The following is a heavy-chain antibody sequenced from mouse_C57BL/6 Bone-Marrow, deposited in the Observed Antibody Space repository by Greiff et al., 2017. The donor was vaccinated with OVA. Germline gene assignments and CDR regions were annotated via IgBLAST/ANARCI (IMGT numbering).Heavy chain of an antibody. CDR1: GFTFTDYY. J-gene: IGHJ2*01. CDR2: IRNKANGYTT. Sequence: EVKLMESGGGLVQPGGSLSLSCAASGFTFTDYYMSWVRQPPGKALEWLGFIRNKANGYTTEYSAPVKGRFTISRDNSQSILYLQMNALRAEDSATYYCASGIYYDSLGGFDYWGQGTTLTVSS. CDR3: ASGIYYDSLGGFDY. D-gene: IGHD2-4*01. V-gene: IGHV7-3*01.